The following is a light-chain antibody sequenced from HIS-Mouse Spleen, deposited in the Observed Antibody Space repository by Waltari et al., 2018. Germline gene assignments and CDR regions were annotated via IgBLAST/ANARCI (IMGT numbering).Light chain of an antibody. CDR2: DVS. V-gene: IGLV2-11*02. CDR1: SSDVCGYNY. CDR3: CSYAGSYSYV. J-gene: IGLJ1*01. Sequence: QSALTQPRSVSGSPGQSVTISCTGTSSDVCGYNYVPWYQQHPGKAPKLMIYDVSTRPSGVPDRFSGSKSGNTASLTISGLQAEDEADYYCCSYAGSYSYVFGTGTKVTVL.